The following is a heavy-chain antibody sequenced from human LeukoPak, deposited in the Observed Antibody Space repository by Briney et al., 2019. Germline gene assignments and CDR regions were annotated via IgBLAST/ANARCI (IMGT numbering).Heavy chain of an antibody. CDR3: ARVSPTVAGTLNFDY. D-gene: IGHD6-19*01. CDR2: IKQDGSEK. Sequence: GGSLRLSCAASGFTFSSYWMSWVRQAPGKGLEWVANIKQDGSEKYYVDSVKGRFTISRDNAKNSLYLQMNSLRAEDTAVYYCARVSPTVAGTLNFDYWGQGTLVTVSS. V-gene: IGHV3-7*01. CDR1: GFTFSSYW. J-gene: IGHJ4*02.